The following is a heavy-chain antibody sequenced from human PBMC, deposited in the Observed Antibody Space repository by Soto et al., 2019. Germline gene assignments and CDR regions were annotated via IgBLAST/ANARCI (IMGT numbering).Heavy chain of an antibody. CDR1: GFTFSTYA. CDR2: ISDSGGRT. D-gene: IGHD3-10*01. V-gene: IGHV3-23*01. CDR3: AKFHGSGTYYNFPDY. J-gene: IGHJ4*02. Sequence: GGSLRLSCAASGFTFSTYAMSWVRQAPGKGLEWVSTISDSGGRTYYAASVKGRFTISRDNSKNTLYLLMNSLSAEDTALYYCAKFHGSGTYYNFPDYWGQGTLVTVSS.